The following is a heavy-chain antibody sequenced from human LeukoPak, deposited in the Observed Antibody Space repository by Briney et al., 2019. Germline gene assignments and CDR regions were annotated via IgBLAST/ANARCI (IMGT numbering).Heavy chain of an antibody. CDR2: INPNSGGT. V-gene: IGHV1-2*02. Sequence: GASVKVSCKASGYTFTGYFVHWVRQAPGQGLEWMGWINPNSGGTNYAQKFQGRVTMTWDTSMSTAYMELSRLGPDDTAVYYCARDGDKYQLLFWFDPWGQGTLVTVSA. J-gene: IGHJ5*02. CDR3: ARDGDKYQLLFWFDP. D-gene: IGHD2-2*01. CDR1: GYTFTGYF.